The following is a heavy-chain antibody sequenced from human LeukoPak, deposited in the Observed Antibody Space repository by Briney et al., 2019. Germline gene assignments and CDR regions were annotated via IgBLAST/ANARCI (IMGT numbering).Heavy chain of an antibody. Sequence: SETLSLTCTVSGASIHHYYWSWLRQPPGKGLEWIGNLYHSGSPNYNPSLKSRVTISIDTAKNQYSLRQRSVTAADTAVYYWATLTGTTYPYYFDFWGQATLVTVSS. D-gene: IGHD1-20*01. CDR2: LYHSGSP. V-gene: IGHV4-59*01. CDR3: ATLTGTTYPYYFDF. J-gene: IGHJ4*02. CDR1: GASIHHYY.